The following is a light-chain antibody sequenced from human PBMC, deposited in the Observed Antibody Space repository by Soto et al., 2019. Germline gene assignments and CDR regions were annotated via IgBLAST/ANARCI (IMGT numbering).Light chain of an antibody. J-gene: IGLJ1*01. V-gene: IGLV1-47*01. Sequence: QSVLTQPPSASGTPGQRVTISCSGSSSNIGRNYVYWYQQLPGTAPKLLIYRNNQRPSGVPDRCSGSKSGTSASLAISGHRSKDEADYYSAGWDDSLSGYVFGPGTKVTVL. CDR1: SSNIGRNY. CDR3: AGWDDSLSGYV. CDR2: RNN.